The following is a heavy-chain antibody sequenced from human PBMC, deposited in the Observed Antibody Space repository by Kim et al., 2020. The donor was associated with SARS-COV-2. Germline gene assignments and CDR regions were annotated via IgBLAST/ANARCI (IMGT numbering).Heavy chain of an antibody. CDR1: GDSISNAW. D-gene: IGHD2-8*02. J-gene: IGHJ4*02. CDR3: ATAGDWRLMY. CDR2: VFLTGST. Sequence: SETLSLTCAVSGDSISNAWWSWVRQPPVKGLEWIGEVFLTGSTNYNPSLKSRVTISLDKPKNQFSLKLSSVTAADTAVYYCATAGDWRLMYWRQGSLVTVSS. V-gene: IGHV4-4*02.